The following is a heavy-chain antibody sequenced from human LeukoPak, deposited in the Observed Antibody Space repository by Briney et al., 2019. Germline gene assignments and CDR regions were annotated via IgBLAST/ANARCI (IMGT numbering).Heavy chain of an antibody. V-gene: IGHV4-30-4*01. Sequence: SQTLSLTCTVSGGSISSGDYYWSRIRQPPGKGLEWIGYIYYSGSTYYNPSLKSRVTISVDTSKNQFSLKLSSVTAADTAVYYCARDLTYYDILTGQRGYYFDYWGQGTLVTVSS. CDR1: GGSISSGDYY. J-gene: IGHJ4*02. CDR2: IYYSGST. D-gene: IGHD3-9*01. CDR3: ARDLTYYDILTGQRGYYFDY.